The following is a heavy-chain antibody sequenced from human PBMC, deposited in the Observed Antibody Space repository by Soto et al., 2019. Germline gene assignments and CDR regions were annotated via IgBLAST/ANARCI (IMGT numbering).Heavy chain of an antibody. V-gene: IGHV4-4*02. J-gene: IGHJ4*02. CDR2: IYHSGST. CDR3: ARMVGATLGDF. CDR1: GASISSTTSNW. D-gene: IGHD1-26*01. Sequence: QVQLQESGPGLVRPSGTLSLTCAVSGASISSTTSNWWSWVRQPPGKGLEWIGEIYHSGSTNYSPLIMSRVTMSVAMAKNRFSRKLSAVTAADTAVYYCARMVGATLGDFWGQGTLVTVSS.